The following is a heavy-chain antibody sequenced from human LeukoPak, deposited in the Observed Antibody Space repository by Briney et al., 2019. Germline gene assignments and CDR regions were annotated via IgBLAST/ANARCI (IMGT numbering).Heavy chain of an antibody. D-gene: IGHD1-26*01. CDR1: GSTFSSYG. V-gene: IGHV3-33*01. J-gene: IGHJ4*02. CDR3: AREDSGGSYWY. CDR2: IWYDGSNK. Sequence: GRSLRLSCAASGSTFSSYGMHWVRQAPGKGLEWVAVIWYDGSNKYYADSVEGRFTISRDNSKNTLYLQMNSLRAEDTAVYYCAREDSGGSYWYWGQGTLVTVSS.